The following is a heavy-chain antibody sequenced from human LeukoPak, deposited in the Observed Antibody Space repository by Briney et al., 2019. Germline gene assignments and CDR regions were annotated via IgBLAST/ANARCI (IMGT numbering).Heavy chain of an antibody. CDR1: GFTFSSYG. CDR2: IWYDGSNK. CDR3: ARPLNYGSGSQTGY. Sequence: GRSLRLSCAASGFTFSSYGMHWVRQAPGKGLEWVAVIWYDGSNKYYADSVQGRFTISRDNSKNPLYLQMNSLRAEDTAVYYCARPLNYGSGSQTGYWGQGTLVTVSS. D-gene: IGHD3-10*01. J-gene: IGHJ4*02. V-gene: IGHV3-33*01.